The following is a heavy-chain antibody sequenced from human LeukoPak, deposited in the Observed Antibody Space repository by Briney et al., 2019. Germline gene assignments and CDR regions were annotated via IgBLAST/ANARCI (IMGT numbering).Heavy chain of an antibody. CDR1: GYTFTGYY. CDR3: AREVGYRSSYHFDY. Sequence: ASVKVSCKASGYTFTGYYIHWVRQAPGQGLEWMGRINPNSGGTNYAQKFQGRVTMTRDTSISTAYMEVSRLRADDTAVYFCAREVGYRSSYHFDYWGQGTLVTVSS. J-gene: IGHJ4*02. D-gene: IGHD6-13*01. CDR2: INPNSGGT. V-gene: IGHV1-2*06.